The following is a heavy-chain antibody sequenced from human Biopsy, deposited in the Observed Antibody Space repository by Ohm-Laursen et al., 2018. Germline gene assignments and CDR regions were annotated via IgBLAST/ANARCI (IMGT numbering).Heavy chain of an antibody. V-gene: IGHV4-59*08. CDR1: DDSIRNFY. Sequence: SDTLSLTCTVSDDSIRNFYWTWIRQPPGQGLEWIGHASYSGYTNYNPSLKSRVTILVDTSKNQFSLKLNSVTAADTAVYYCGRREVVITHDAFDTWGQGTMVTVSS. D-gene: IGHD3-22*01. J-gene: IGHJ3*02. CDR3: GRREVVITHDAFDT. CDR2: ASYSGYT.